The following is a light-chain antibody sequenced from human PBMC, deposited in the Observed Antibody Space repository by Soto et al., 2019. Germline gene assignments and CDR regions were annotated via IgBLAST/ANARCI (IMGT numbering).Light chain of an antibody. V-gene: IGKV1-5*03. CDR2: KAS. CDR1: QSINSW. CDR3: LQYNHDPLT. Sequence: DIQMTQSPSTLSASVGDRVTLTCRASQSINSWLAWYQQRPGKGPKLLIHKASILEGGVPSRFSGSASGTVFTLTICSLQHDDLATYYCLQYNHDPLTFGGGTKVEIK. J-gene: IGKJ4*01.